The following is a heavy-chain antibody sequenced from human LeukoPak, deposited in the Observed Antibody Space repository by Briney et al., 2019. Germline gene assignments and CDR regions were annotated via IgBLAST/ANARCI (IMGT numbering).Heavy chain of an antibody. CDR3: ARRAGAYSHPYDY. CDR1: GFTFSHYG. V-gene: IGHV3-23*01. D-gene: IGHD4/OR15-4a*01. CDR2: LTANSRSA. J-gene: IGHJ4*02. Sequence: PGGSLRLSCAASGFTFSHYGMNWVRQAPGKGLEWVSGLTANSRSAYYADSVKGRFTISRDNSKNTLYLQMNSLRAEDTAVYYCARRAGAYSHPYDYWGQGTLVTVSS.